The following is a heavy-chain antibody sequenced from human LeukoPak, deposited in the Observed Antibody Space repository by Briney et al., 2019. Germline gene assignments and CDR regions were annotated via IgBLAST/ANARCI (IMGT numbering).Heavy chain of an antibody. CDR3: AREGDYGGTYDC. V-gene: IGHV1-2*02. CDR2: INPNSGGT. CDR1: GYTFTGYY. D-gene: IGHD4-23*01. J-gene: IGHJ4*02. Sequence: ASVKVSCKASGYTFTGYYMHWVRQAAGQGIEWMGWINPNSGGTNYAQKFQGRVTMTRDTSISTAYMELSRLRSDDTAVYYCAREGDYGGTYDCWGQGTLVTVSS.